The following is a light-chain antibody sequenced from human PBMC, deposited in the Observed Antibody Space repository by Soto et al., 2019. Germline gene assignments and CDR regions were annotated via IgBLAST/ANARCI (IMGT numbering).Light chain of an antibody. Sequence: IQMTQSPSSLSASVRDRATITCRASQGISNYLAWYQQKPGKIPKLLIYAASTLQSGVPPRFSGSASGTDVTYTSSSRQRGDVGTYYWQKDNSARMWTFGEVTNVELK. CDR1: QGISNY. CDR3: QKDNSARMWT. CDR2: AAS. V-gene: IGKV1-27*01. J-gene: IGKJ1*01.